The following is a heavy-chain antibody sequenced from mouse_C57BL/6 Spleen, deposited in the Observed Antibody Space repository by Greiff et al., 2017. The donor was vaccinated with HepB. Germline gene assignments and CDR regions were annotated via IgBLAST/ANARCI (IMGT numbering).Heavy chain of an antibody. CDR3: ARQGLYYYGSSSWFAY. V-gene: IGHV1-53*01. CDR1: GYTFTSYW. Sequence: QVQLKQPGTELVKPGASVKLSCKASGYTFTSYWMHWVKQRPGQGLEWIGNINPSNGGTNYNEKFKSKATLTVDKSSSTAYMQLSSLTSEDSAVYYCARQGLYYYGSSSWFAYWGQGTLVTVSA. CDR2: INPSNGGT. J-gene: IGHJ3*01. D-gene: IGHD1-1*01.